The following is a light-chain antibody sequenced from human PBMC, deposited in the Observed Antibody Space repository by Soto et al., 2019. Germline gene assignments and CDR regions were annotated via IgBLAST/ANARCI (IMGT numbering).Light chain of an antibody. CDR3: MQGTHWPIT. CDR2: KVS. CDR1: QSLVHSDGIAY. J-gene: IGKJ5*01. Sequence: VVRTQCPLSLPVTLGQPASISCRSNQSLVHSDGIAYFSWFQQRPGRSPRRLIYKVSNRDSGVPARFSGSGSGTDFALKISRVEAEDVGVYSCMQGTHWPITFGQGTRLEIK. V-gene: IGKV2-30*02.